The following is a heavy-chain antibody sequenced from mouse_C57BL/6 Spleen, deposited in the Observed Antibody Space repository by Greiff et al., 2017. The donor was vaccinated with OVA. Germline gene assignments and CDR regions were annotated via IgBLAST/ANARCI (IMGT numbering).Heavy chain of an antibody. CDR1: GYAFSSSW. D-gene: IGHD2-4*01. CDR3: ARSRYDYDGYAMDY. V-gene: IGHV1-82*01. J-gene: IGHJ4*01. Sequence: QVHVKQSGPELVKPGASVKISCKASGYAFSSSWMNWVKQRPGKGLEWIGRIYPGDGDTNYNGKFKGKATLTADKSSSTAYMQLSSLTSEDSAVYFCARSRYDYDGYAMDYWGQGTSVTVSS. CDR2: IYPGDGDT.